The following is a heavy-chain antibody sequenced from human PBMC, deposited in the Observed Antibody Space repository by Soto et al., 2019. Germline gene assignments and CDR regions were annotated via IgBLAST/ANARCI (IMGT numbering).Heavy chain of an antibody. CDR3: ATRWLRPGPNYYYYGMDV. D-gene: IGHD5-12*01. Sequence: ASVKVSCKVSGYTLTELSMHWVRQAPGKGLEWMGGFDPEDGETIYAQKFQGRVTMTEDTSTDTAYMELSSLRSEDTAVYYCATRWLRPGPNYYYYGMDVWGQGTTVTVSS. CDR1: GYTLTELS. J-gene: IGHJ6*02. CDR2: FDPEDGET. V-gene: IGHV1-24*01.